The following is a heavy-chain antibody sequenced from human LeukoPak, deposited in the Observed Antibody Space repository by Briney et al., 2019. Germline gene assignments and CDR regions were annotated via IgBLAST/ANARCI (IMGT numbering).Heavy chain of an antibody. Sequence: GRSLRLSCAASGFTFDDYAMHWVRQAPGKGLEWVSGISWNSGDIGYADSVKGRFTISRDNAKNSLYLQMNSLRAEDTALYYCAKDSGSYSSYFDYWGQGTLVAVSS. CDR1: GFTFDDYA. J-gene: IGHJ4*02. V-gene: IGHV3-9*01. CDR2: ISWNSGDI. CDR3: AKDSGSYSSYFDY. D-gene: IGHD1-26*01.